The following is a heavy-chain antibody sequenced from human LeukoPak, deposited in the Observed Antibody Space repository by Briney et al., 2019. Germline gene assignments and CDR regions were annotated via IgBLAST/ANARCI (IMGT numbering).Heavy chain of an antibody. D-gene: IGHD3-3*01. V-gene: IGHV4-34*01. Sequence: SETLSLTCAVYGGSFSGYYWSWIRQPPGKGLEWIGEINHSGSTYYNPSLKSRVTISVDTSKNQFSLKLSSVTAADTAVYYCARPKESRYYDFWSANWFDPWGQGTLVTVSS. CDR2: INHSGST. J-gene: IGHJ5*02. CDR1: GGSFSGYY. CDR3: ARPKESRYYDFWSANWFDP.